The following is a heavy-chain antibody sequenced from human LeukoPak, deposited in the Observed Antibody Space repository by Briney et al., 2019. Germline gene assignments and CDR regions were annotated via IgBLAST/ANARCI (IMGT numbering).Heavy chain of an antibody. CDR2: ITSYSGAT. J-gene: IGHJ4*02. D-gene: IGHD4-23*01. Sequence: GSSVTVSRTATGSIFTDYYLHWVRQAPARGMEWMGWITSYSGATKFAQKFQGRLILTRHTSISTAYVELTNLASDDTAVYYCVSWAGGNSDVASFDYWGQGTLVIVSS. V-gene: IGHV1-2*02. CDR3: VSWAGGNSDVASFDY. CDR1: GSIFTDYY.